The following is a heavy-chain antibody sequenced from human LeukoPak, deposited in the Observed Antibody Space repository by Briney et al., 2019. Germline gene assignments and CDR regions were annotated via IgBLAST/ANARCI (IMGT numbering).Heavy chain of an antibody. D-gene: IGHD5-12*01. Sequence: SQTLSLICTVSGGSISSGDYYWSWICQPPGEGLEWLRYIYYSGSTYYNPSLKSRVTISVDTSKNQFSLKLSSVAAADTAVYYCAGGDSGYVGYWGQGTLVTVSS. V-gene: IGHV4-30-4*01. J-gene: IGHJ4*02. CDR2: IYYSGST. CDR3: AGGDSGYVGY. CDR1: GGSISSGDYY.